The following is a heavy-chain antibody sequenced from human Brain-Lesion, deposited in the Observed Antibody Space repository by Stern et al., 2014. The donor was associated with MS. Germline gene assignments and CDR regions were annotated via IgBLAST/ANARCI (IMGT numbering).Heavy chain of an antibody. J-gene: IGHJ5*02. CDR2: IIPMTGEA. D-gene: IGHD7-27*01. V-gene: IGHV1-69*01. Sequence: VQLVESGAEVRKPGSSVKVSCKASGGLFRSDAISWVRQAPGQGLEGRGGIIPMTGEAHYAQKFLDRVTITADESTTTTYMDLNSLTSEDTALYYCARHWGTDLWGQGTLLTVSS. CDR1: GGLFRSDA. CDR3: ARHWGTDL.